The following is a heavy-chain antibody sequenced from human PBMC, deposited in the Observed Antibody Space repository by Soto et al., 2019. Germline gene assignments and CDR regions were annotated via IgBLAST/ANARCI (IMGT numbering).Heavy chain of an antibody. CDR3: AEDLGGYDISGYYPEH. CDR1: GFTFSSYG. V-gene: IGHV3-30*18. Sequence: QVQLVESGGGVVQPGRSLRLSCAASGFTFSSYGMHWVRQAPGKGLEWVAVISYDGSNKYYADSVKGRFTISRDNSKNTLYLQMNSLRAEDTAVYYCAEDLGGYDISGYYPEHWGQGTLVTVSS. D-gene: IGHD3-22*01. CDR2: ISYDGSNK. J-gene: IGHJ4*02.